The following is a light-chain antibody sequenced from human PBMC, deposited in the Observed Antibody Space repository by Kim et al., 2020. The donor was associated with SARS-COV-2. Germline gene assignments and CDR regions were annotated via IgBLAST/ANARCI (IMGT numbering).Light chain of an antibody. CDR2: GAS. Sequence: EIVMTQSPATLSVSPGERATLSCRASQSVSSNLAWYQQKPGQAPRLLIYGASTRATGIPARFSGSGSGTEFTLTISSLQSEDFAVYYCQQYNNRGATFGQGTKVDIK. J-gene: IGKJ1*01. CDR1: QSVSSN. V-gene: IGKV3-15*01. CDR3: QQYNNRGAT.